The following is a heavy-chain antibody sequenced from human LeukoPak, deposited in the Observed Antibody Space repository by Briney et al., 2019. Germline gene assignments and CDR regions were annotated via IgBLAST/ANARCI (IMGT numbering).Heavy chain of an antibody. CDR3: ATLSDAIAAAGTRNY. Sequence: PGGSLRLSCAASGFTFSNSMSWVRQAPGKGLEWVSVISGSGGSTNYADSVNGRFTISRDNSKNMLHLQMSSLRAEDTAVYYCATLSDAIAAAGTRNYWGQGTLVTVSS. D-gene: IGHD6-13*01. CDR2: ISGSGGST. J-gene: IGHJ4*02. CDR1: GFTFSNS. V-gene: IGHV3-23*01.